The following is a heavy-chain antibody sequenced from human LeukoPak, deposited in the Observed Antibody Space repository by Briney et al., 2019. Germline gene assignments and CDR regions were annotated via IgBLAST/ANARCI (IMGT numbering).Heavy chain of an antibody. D-gene: IGHD3-22*01. CDR3: AGGREDSSGYYYGAFDI. V-gene: IGHV4-59*01. CDR2: IYYSGST. J-gene: IGHJ3*02. CDR1: GGSISSYY. Sequence: SETLSLTCTVSGGSISSYYWSWIRQPPGKGLEWIGYIYYSGSTNYNPSLKSRVTISVDTSKNQFSLKLSSVTAADTAVYYCAGGREDSSGYYYGAFDIWGQGTMVTVSS.